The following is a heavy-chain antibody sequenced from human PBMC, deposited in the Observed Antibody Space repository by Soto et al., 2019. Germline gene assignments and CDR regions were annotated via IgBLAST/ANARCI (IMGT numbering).Heavy chain of an antibody. J-gene: IGHJ4*02. V-gene: IGHV3-48*01. CDR1: GFTFSSYS. CDR3: ARDPEGGTVVSTYYFDY. CDR2: ISSSSSTI. Sequence: HPGGSLRLSCAASGFTFSSYSMNWVRQAPGKGLEWVSYISSSSSTIYYADSVKGRFTISRDNSKNTLYLQMNSLRAEDTAVYYCARDPEGGTVVSTYYFDYWGQGTLVTVSS. D-gene: IGHD2-15*01.